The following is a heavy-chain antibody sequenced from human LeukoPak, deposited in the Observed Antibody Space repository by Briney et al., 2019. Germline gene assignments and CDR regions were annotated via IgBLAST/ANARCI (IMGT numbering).Heavy chain of an antibody. CDR2: INDSGST. D-gene: IGHD3-22*01. V-gene: IGHV4-34*01. J-gene: IGHJ4*02. Sequence: SETLSLTCAVSGGSFSGYYWSWIRQPPGKGLEWIGEINDSGSTNYNPSLKSRVTISVDTSKNQFSLKLSSVTAADTAVYYCARGPHTGVNYYDSSGYYYWGQGTLVTVSS. CDR1: GGSFSGYY. CDR3: ARGPHTGVNYYDSSGYYY.